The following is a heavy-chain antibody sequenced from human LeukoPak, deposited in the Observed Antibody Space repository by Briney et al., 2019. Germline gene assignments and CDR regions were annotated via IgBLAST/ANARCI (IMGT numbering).Heavy chain of an antibody. CDR2: ISGSDGYT. CDR3: AKMDMTRFGGYQPFDS. Sequence: GGSLRLSCAASGFTFSTCAISWVRQAPGKGLEWVSTISGSDGYTYYADSVKGRFTISRDNSKNTLYLQMNSLRVEDAAVYYCAKMDMTRFGGYQPFDSWGQGTPITVSS. D-gene: IGHD3-16*01. CDR1: GFTFSTCA. V-gene: IGHV3-23*01. J-gene: IGHJ4*02.